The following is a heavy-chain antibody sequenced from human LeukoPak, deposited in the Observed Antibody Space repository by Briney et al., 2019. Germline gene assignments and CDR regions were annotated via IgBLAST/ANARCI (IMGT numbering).Heavy chain of an antibody. CDR3: ARLRGYSGYDSFYYGMDV. Sequence: GGSLRLSCAASGFTFSDCAMSWVRQAPGKGLEYVSAISSNGGSTYYANSVKGRFTISRDNSKNTLYLQMGSLRAEDMAVYYCARLRGYSGYDSFYYGMDVWGQGTTVTVSS. V-gene: IGHV3-64*01. CDR2: ISSNGGST. D-gene: IGHD5-12*01. CDR1: GFTFSDCA. J-gene: IGHJ6*02.